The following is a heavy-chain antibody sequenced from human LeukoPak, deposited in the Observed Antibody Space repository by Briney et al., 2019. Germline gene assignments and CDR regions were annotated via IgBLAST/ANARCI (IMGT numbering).Heavy chain of an antibody. CDR3: ETGGSYDY. J-gene: IGHJ4*02. Sequence: GGSLRLSCAASGFTFSSYWMHWVRQAPGKGQVWVSRINTDGSSTSYADSVKGRFTISRDNAKNTMYLQMNSLRAEDTAVYYCETGGSYDYWGQGTLVTVSS. CDR2: INTDGSST. CDR1: GFTFSSYW. D-gene: IGHD1-26*01. V-gene: IGHV3-74*01.